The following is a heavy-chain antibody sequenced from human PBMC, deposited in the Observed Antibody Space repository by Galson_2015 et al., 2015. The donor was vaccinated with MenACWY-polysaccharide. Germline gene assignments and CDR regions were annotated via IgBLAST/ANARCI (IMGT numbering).Heavy chain of an antibody. CDR3: VRGHGSGNYFLMDH. Sequence: SVKVSCKASGYTFTSYEINWVRQAAGQGLEWMGWMNPNSGNIGNAQKFQGRITTTRDTSISTAYMELSSLRSEDTAVYYCVRGHGSGNYFLMDHWGQGTLVTVSS. CDR1: GYTFTSYE. CDR2: MNPNSGNI. D-gene: IGHD3-10*01. J-gene: IGHJ4*02. V-gene: IGHV1-8*01.